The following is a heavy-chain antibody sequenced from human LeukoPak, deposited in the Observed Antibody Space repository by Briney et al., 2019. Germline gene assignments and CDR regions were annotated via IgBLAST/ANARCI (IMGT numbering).Heavy chain of an antibody. Sequence: GGSLRLSCAASGFTFSSYGMHWVRQAPGKGLEWVAVIWYDGSNKYYADSVKGRFTISRDNSKNTLYLQMNSLRAEDTAVYYCATAVASSSGWYADYWGQGTLVTVSS. J-gene: IGHJ4*02. V-gene: IGHV3-33*01. D-gene: IGHD6-19*01. CDR2: IWYDGSNK. CDR1: GFTFSSYG. CDR3: ATAVASSSGWYADY.